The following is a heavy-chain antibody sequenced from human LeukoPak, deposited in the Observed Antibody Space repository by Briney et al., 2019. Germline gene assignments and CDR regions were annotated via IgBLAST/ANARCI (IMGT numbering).Heavy chain of an antibody. CDR3: AIPGTSYSGSYPALDY. D-gene: IGHD1-26*01. CDR1: GGSFSGYY. J-gene: IGHJ4*02. Sequence: SETLSLTCAVYGGSFSGYYWSWIRQPPGKGLEWIGEINHSGSTNYNPSLKSRVTISVDTSKNQFSLKLSSVTAADTAVYYCAIPGTSYSGSYPALDYWGQGTLVTVSS. CDR2: INHSGST. V-gene: IGHV4-34*01.